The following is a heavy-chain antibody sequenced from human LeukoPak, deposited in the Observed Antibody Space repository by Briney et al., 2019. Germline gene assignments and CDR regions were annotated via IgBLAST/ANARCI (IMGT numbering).Heavy chain of an antibody. V-gene: IGHV1-46*01. CDR2: INPCGGST. Sequence: ASVKVSCKASGYTFTSYYMHWVRQAPGQGLEWMGIINPCGGSTSYAQKFQGRVTMTRDTSTSTAYMELSSLRSEDTAVYYCARDQGGYYDSSGYAYWGQGTLVTVSS. CDR3: ARDQGGYYDSSGYAY. D-gene: IGHD3-22*01. CDR1: GYTFTSYY. J-gene: IGHJ4*02.